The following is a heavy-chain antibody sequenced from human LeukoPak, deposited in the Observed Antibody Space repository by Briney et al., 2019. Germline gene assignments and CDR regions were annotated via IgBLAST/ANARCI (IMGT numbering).Heavy chain of an antibody. J-gene: IGHJ6*02. D-gene: IGHD2-15*01. V-gene: IGHV3-30-3*01. CDR3: ARGHIVVVVAATGGMDV. Sequence: GGSLRLSCAASGFTFSSYAMHWVRQAPGKGLEWVAVISYDGSNKYYADSVKGRFTISRDNSKNTLYLQMNSLRAGDTAVYYCARGHIVVVVAATGGMDVWGQGTTVTVSS. CDR1: GFTFSSYA. CDR2: ISYDGSNK.